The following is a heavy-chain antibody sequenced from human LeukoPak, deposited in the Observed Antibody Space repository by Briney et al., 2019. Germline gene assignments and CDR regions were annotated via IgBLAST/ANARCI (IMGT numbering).Heavy chain of an antibody. D-gene: IGHD3-10*01. CDR3: ARGPRTFRHGSGSYDY. CDR2: INHSGST. Sequence: SETLSLTCAVYGGSFSGYYWSWIRQPPGKGLEWIGEINHSGSTNYNPSLKSRVTISVDTSKNQFSLKLSSVTAADTAVYYCARGPRTFRHGSGSYDYWGQGTLVTVSS. CDR1: GGSFSGYY. J-gene: IGHJ4*02. V-gene: IGHV4-34*01.